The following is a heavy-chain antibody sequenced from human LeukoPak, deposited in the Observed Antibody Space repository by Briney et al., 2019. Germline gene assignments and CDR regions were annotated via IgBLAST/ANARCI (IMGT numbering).Heavy chain of an antibody. V-gene: IGHV1-69*01. CDR1: GGTFSSYA. CDR2: IIPIFGTA. CDR3: ARDRLHTAMAEDAFDI. D-gene: IGHD5-18*01. J-gene: IGHJ3*02. Sequence: SVKVSCKASGGTFSSYAISRVRQAPGQGLEWMGGIIPIFGTANYAQKFQGRVTITADESTSTAYMELSSLRSEDTAVYYCARDRLHTAMAEDAFDIWGQGTMVTVSS.